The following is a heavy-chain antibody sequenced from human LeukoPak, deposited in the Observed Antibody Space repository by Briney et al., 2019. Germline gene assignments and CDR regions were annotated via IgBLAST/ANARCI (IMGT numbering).Heavy chain of an antibody. V-gene: IGHV1-2*02. CDR1: GGTFSSYA. CDR3: ARGSCSSASCYTIDY. CDR2: INPNSGGT. D-gene: IGHD2-2*02. J-gene: IGHJ4*02. Sequence: ASVKVSCKASGGTFSSYAISWVRQAPGQGLEWMGWINPNSGGTNYAQKFQGRVTMTRDTSISTAYMELSRLRSDDTAVYYCARGSCSSASCYTIDYWGQGTLVTVSS.